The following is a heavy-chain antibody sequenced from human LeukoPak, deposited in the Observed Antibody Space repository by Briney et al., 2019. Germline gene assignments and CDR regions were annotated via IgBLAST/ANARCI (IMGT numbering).Heavy chain of an antibody. CDR2: MNPNSGNT. V-gene: IGHV1-8*01. CDR3: ARGSGSWYWIDY. D-gene: IGHD6-13*01. J-gene: IGHJ4*02. Sequence: ASVKVSCKASGYTFTSYDINWVRQATGQGLEWMGWMNPNSGNTGYAQKFQGRVTMTRNTSISTAYMELSSPRSESTAVYYCARGSGSWYWIDYWGQGTLVTVSS. CDR1: GYTFTSYD.